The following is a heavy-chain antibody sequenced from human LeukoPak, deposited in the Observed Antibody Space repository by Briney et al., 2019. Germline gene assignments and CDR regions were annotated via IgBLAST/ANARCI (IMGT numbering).Heavy chain of an antibody. D-gene: IGHD2-2*01. J-gene: IGHJ4*02. CDR1: GGSISSYY. CDR3: ARQYCSTTSCSFDY. CDR2: IYYSGST. Sequence: PSETLSLTSTVSGGSISSYYWSWIRQPPGKGLEWIGYIYYSGSTNYNHSLKSRVTISVETSRNHFSLKRSSLTAADWAVYYCARQYCSTTSCSFDYWGQGNLVTASS. V-gene: IGHV4-59*01.